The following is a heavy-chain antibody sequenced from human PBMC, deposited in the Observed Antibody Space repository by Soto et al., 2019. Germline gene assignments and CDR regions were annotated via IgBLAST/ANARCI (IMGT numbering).Heavy chain of an antibody. J-gene: IGHJ4*02. CDR3: AREDYYDTGYYVV. D-gene: IGHD3-9*01. CDR2: IYTSGTT. V-gene: IGHV4-4*07. Sequence: LSLTCTVSGRSISGYYWSWIRQPAGERLEWIGRIYTSGTTDFNPSLKGRVTMSVDTSKNQFSLKLTSVTAADTALYYCAREDYYDTGYYVVWGQGTQVTAPQ. CDR1: GRSISGYY.